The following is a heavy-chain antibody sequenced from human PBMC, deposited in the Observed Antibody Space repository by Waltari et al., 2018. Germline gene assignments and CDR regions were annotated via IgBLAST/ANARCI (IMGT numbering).Heavy chain of an antibody. CDR3: ARGARRTTVTTGWWYFDL. D-gene: IGHD4-17*01. V-gene: IGHV3-74*01. CDR2: SNSEESST. CDR1: GFTYSMYW. J-gene: IGHJ2*01. Sequence: EVQLVESGGGLVQPGGSLRLSCAASGFTYSMYWMHWVRQAPGKGLVWVSRSNSEESSTSYADSVKGRFNISKDNAKNTVYLQMNSLGAEDTAIYYCARGARRTTVTTGWWYFDLWGRGTLVTVSS.